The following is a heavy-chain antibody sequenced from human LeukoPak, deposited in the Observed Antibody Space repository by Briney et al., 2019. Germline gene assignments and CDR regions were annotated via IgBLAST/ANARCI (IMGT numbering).Heavy chain of an antibody. V-gene: IGHV3-30*02. D-gene: IGHD6-6*01. CDR2: IRHDEANS. J-gene: IGHJ4*02. Sequence: GGSLRLSCAVSGFNLNSYAMHWVRQAPGKGLEWVAVIRHDEANSFYADSVQGRFTISRDTSKKLLYLQMNSLRVEDTAVYCCAKEYTPSSPLGELDSWGQGTLVTVSS. CDR3: AKEYTPSSPLGELDS. CDR1: GFNLNSYA.